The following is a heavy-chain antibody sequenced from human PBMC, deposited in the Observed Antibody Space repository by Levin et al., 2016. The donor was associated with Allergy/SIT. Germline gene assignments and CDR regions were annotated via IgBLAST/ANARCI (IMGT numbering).Heavy chain of an antibody. CDR3: ARSLAAAGRNSYYYYGMDV. Sequence: SETLSLTCTVSGGSISSYYWNWIRQPPGKGLEWIGYIYYSGSANYNPSLKSRVTISVDTSKNQFSLKLSSVTAADTAVYYCARSLAAAGRNSYYYYGMDVWGQGTTVTVSS. D-gene: IGHD6-13*01. J-gene: IGHJ6*02. CDR2: IYYSGSA. CDR1: GGSISSYY. V-gene: IGHV4-59*12.